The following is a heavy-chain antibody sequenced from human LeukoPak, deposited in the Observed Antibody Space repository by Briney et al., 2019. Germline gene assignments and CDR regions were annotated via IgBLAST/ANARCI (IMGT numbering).Heavy chain of an antibody. D-gene: IGHD4-17*01. CDR2: INPNSGGT. V-gene: IGHV1-2*02. CDR1: GYTFSDYY. J-gene: IGHJ4*02. CDR3: ARIDYGDYVSGF. Sequence: GASVKVSCKATGYTFSDYYMHWVRQAPGQGLEWMGWINPNSGGTNYAQKFQGRVTMTRDTSISTAYMELSRLISDDTAVYYCARIDYGDYVSGFWGQGTLVTVSS.